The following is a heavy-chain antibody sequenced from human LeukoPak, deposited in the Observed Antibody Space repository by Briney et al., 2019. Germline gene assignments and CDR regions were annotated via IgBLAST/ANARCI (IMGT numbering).Heavy chain of an antibody. CDR3: AKDMVVRSSTSCYGAFDI. CDR2: ISGSGGST. D-gene: IGHD2-2*01. V-gene: IGHV3-23*01. Sequence: PGGCLRLSCAASGFTFSSYAMSWVRQAAGKGLEWVSAISGSGGSTYYADSVKGRFTISSDNSKNTLYLQMNSLRAEDTAVYYCAKDMVVRSSTSCYGAFDIWGQGTMVTVSS. J-gene: IGHJ3*02. CDR1: GFTFSSYA.